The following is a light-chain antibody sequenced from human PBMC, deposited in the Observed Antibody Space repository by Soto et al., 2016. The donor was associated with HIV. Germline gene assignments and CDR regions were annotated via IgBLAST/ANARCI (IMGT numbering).Light chain of an antibody. CDR1: KLGDKN. Sequence: SYELTQPPSVSVSPGQTASITCSGDKLGDKNASWYQQKPGQSPAVVIYQDSKRPSGIPERFSGSNSGNTATLTISGTQAMDEADYYCQVWDSRTVIFGGGTKLTVL. V-gene: IGLV3-1*01. J-gene: IGLJ2*01. CDR3: QVWDSRTVI. CDR2: QDS.